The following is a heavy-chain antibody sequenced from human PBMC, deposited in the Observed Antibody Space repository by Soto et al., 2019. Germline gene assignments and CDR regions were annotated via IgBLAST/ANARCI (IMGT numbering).Heavy chain of an antibody. V-gene: IGHV4-59*08. D-gene: IGHD4-17*01. J-gene: IGHJ4*02. Sequence: SETLSLTCTVSGGSISSYYWSWIRQPPGKGLEWIGYIYYSVSTNYNPSLKSRVTISVDTSKNQFSLKLSSVTAADTAVYYCARHRRTTVAKFYFDNWGQGALVTVSS. CDR3: ARHRRTTVAKFYFDN. CDR1: GGSISSYY. CDR2: IYYSVST.